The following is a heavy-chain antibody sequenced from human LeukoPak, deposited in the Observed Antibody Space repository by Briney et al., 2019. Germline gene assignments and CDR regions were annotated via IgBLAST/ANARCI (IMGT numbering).Heavy chain of an antibody. CDR1: GFTFSSYG. CDR2: ISYDGSNE. V-gene: IGHV3-30*03. CDR3: ARRLEYSGSKGVFDY. J-gene: IGHJ4*02. D-gene: IGHD1-26*01. Sequence: GRSLRLSCAASGFTFSSYGMHWVRQAPGKGLEWVAVISYDGSNEYYSDSVKGRFTISRDNPKNTLYLQMNSLRAENTAVYYCARRLEYSGSKGVFDYWGQGTLVTVSS.